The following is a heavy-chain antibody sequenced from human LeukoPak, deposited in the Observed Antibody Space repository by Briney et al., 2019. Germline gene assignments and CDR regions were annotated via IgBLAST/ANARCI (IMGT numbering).Heavy chain of an antibody. J-gene: IGHJ4*02. CDR1: GGSFSGYY. Sequence: SETLSLTCAIYGGSFSGYYWSWIRQPPGKGLEWIGEINHSGSTNYNPSLKSRVTISVDTSKNQFSLKLSSVTAADTAVYYCARGLGDGNVLRFLEWLSPPYYFDYWGQGTLVTVSS. V-gene: IGHV4-34*01. CDR3: ARGLGDGNVLRFLEWLSPPYYFDY. D-gene: IGHD3-3*01. CDR2: INHSGST.